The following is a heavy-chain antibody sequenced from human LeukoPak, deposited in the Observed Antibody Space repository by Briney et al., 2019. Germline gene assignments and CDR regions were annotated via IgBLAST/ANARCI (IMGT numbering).Heavy chain of an antibody. CDR1: NFPFKNYG. CDR3: ARGGPAYSSIGVADPFDY. Sequence: QPGKSLRLSCAATNFPFKNYGMHWVRQSPGKGLEWVAVIWSVDGEKHYLDSVKGRFTISRDNSKNTLYLQMNSLRAEDTAVYYCARGGPAYSSIGVADPFDYWGQGTLVTVSS. CDR2: IWSVDGEK. D-gene: IGHD6-19*01. J-gene: IGHJ4*02. V-gene: IGHV3-33*03.